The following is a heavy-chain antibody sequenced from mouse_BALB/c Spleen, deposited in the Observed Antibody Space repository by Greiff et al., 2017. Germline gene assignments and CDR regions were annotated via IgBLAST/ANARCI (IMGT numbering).Heavy chain of an antibody. CDR3: ARPLLRSYAMDY. D-gene: IGHD1-1*01. Sequence: EVQLVESGPGLVKPSQSLSLTCTVTGYSITSDYAWNWIRQFPGNKLEWMGYISYSGSTSYNPSLKSRISITRDTSKNQFFLQLNSVTTEDTATYYCARPLLRSYAMDYWGQGTSVTVSS. CDR1: GYSITSDYA. J-gene: IGHJ4*01. V-gene: IGHV3-2*02. CDR2: ISYSGST.